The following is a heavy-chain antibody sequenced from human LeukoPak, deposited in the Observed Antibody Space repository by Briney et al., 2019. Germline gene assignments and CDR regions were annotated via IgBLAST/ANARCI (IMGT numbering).Heavy chain of an antibody. D-gene: IGHD3-22*01. J-gene: IGHJ4*02. CDR2: ISSSSSYI. Sequence: GGSLRLSCAASGFTFSSYSMNWVRQAPGKGLEWVSSISSSSSYIYYADSVKGRFTISRDNAKNSLYLQMNSLRAEDTAVYYCARDPSPPPYDSSGYYSPSFDYWGQGTLVTVSS. V-gene: IGHV3-21*01. CDR3: ARDPSPPPYDSSGYYSPSFDY. CDR1: GFTFSSYS.